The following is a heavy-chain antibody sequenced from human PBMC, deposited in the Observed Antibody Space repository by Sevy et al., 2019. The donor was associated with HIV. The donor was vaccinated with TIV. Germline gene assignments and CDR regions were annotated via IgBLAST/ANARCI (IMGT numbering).Heavy chain of an antibody. J-gene: IGHJ5*02. CDR2: ISSSGTTI. D-gene: IGHD3-22*01. Sequence: GESLRLSCEASGFTFSSYEMNWVRQAPGKGLEWVSYISSSGTTIKYADSVKGRFTISRDNAKNSLYMQMNSLRAEETAVYYCARVDANYDKGFDPWGQGTLVTVSS. CDR3: ARVDANYDKGFDP. V-gene: IGHV3-48*03. CDR1: GFTFSSYE.